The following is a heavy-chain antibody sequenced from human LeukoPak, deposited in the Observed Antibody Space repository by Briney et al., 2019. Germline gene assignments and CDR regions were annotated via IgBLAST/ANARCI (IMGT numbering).Heavy chain of an antibody. Sequence: SETLSLTCTVSGGSISGNSYYWGWIRPPPGKGLEWIVSMYYSGSTYYNPSLKSRVTVSVDTSKNQFSLKLSSVTSTDTAVYYCATIVGSTKVDDWGQGTLVTVSS. J-gene: IGHJ4*02. CDR2: MYYSGST. CDR1: GGSISGNSYY. V-gene: IGHV4-39*01. D-gene: IGHD1-26*01. CDR3: ATIVGSTKVDD.